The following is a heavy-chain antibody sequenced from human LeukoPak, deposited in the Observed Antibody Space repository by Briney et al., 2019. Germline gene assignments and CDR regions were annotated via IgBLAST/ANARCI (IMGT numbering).Heavy chain of an antibody. CDR1: GFTFSSDS. V-gene: IGHV3-30*02. J-gene: IGHJ4*02. CDR2: IRYDGSNK. Sequence: GGSLRLSCAASGFTFSSDSMNWVRQAPGKGLEWVAFIRYDGSNKYYADSVKGRFTISRDNSKNTLYLQMNSLRAEDTAVYYCAKDLGNWNSEYYFDYWGQGTLVTVSS. CDR3: AKDLGNWNSEYYFDY. D-gene: IGHD1-7*01.